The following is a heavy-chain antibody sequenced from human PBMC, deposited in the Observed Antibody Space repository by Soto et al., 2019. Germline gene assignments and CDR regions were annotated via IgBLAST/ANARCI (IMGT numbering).Heavy chain of an antibody. D-gene: IGHD3-10*01. J-gene: IGHJ4*02. CDR1: GGSISSGGYS. Sequence: SETLSLTCAVSGGSISSGGYSWSWIRQPPGKGLEWIGYIYHSGSTYYNPSLKSRVTISVDRSKNQFSLKLSSVTAADTAVYYCARALITKVDYWGQGTLVTASS. V-gene: IGHV4-30-2*01. CDR3: ARALITKVDY. CDR2: IYHSGST.